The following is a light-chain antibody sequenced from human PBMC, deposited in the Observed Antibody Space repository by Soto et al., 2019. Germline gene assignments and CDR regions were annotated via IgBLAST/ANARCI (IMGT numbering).Light chain of an antibody. CDR3: QQYDYWPWT. V-gene: IGKV3-15*01. CDR2: GAS. CDR1: QSVSSN. J-gene: IGKJ1*01. Sequence: EIVMTQSPATLSVSPGERATFSCRASQSVSSNLAWYQQKPGQAPRLLIYGASIRATGIPARFSGSGSGTDFTLTISRLEPEDFAVYYCQQYDYWPWTFGQGTKVDIK.